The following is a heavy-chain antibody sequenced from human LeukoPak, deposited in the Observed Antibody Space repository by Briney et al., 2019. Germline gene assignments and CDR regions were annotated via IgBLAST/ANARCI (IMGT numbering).Heavy chain of an antibody. Sequence: ASVKVSCKASGYTFTSYYMHWLRQAPGQGLEWMGIINPSGGSTSYAQKFQGRVTMTRDTSTSTVYMELSSLRSEDTAVYYCARGGLAYCGGACFNWFDPWGQGTLVTVSS. CDR3: ARGGLAYCGGACFNWFDP. D-gene: IGHD2-21*02. CDR1: GYTFTSYY. CDR2: INPSGGST. V-gene: IGHV1-46*01. J-gene: IGHJ5*02.